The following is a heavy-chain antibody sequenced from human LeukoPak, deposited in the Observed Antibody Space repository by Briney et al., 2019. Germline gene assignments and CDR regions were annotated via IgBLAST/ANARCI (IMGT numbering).Heavy chain of an antibody. Sequence: GGSLRLSCAASGFTFFSYSMNWVRQAPGKGLEWVSSISSSSSSYIYYADSVKGRFTISRDNAKNSLYLQMNSLRAEDTAVYYCAREGSGGYSSGWYPNYFDYWGQGTLVTVSS. CDR3: AREGSGGYSSGWYPNYFDY. CDR2: ISSSSSSYI. V-gene: IGHV3-21*01. J-gene: IGHJ4*02. CDR1: GFTFFSYS. D-gene: IGHD6-19*01.